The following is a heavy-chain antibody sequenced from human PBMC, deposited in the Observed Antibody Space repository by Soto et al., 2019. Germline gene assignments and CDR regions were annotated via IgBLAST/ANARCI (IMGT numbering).Heavy chain of an antibody. CDR2: IYSGGST. V-gene: IGHV3-53*04. J-gene: IGHJ4*02. CDR3: ARGGIGYCSSTSCYSGYFDY. CDR1: GFTVSSNY. Sequence: GGSLRLSCAASGFTVSSNYMSWVRQAPGKGLEWVSVIYSGGSTYYADSVKGRFTISRHKSKNTLYLQMNSLRAEDTAVYYCARGGIGYCSSTSCYSGYFDYWGQGTLVTVSS. D-gene: IGHD2-2*01.